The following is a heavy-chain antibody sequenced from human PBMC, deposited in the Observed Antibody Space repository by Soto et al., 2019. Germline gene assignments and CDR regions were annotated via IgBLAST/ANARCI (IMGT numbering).Heavy chain of an antibody. CDR3: TRDIDFGY. J-gene: IGHJ4*02. Sequence: XQTRSITWASSGDSVSSNSAGWNLIRQSPSRGLEWLGRTFYRSRWYNEYAVSVKGRITVSPDTSRNQISLQLNSVTPDDTAVYFCTRDIDFGYWGRGTQVTVSS. D-gene: IGHD3-3*01. V-gene: IGHV6-1*01. CDR2: TFYRSRWYN. CDR1: GDSVSSNSAG.